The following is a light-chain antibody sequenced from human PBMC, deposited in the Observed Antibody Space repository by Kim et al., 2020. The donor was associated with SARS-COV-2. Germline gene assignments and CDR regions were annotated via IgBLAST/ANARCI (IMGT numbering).Light chain of an antibody. Sequence: SYELTQPPSVSVSPGQTASITCSGDKLGDKYACXYQQKPGQSPVLVIYQDSKRPSGIPERFSGSNSGNTATLTISGTQAMDEADYYCQAWDSSTAHVVF. J-gene: IGLJ2*01. V-gene: IGLV3-1*01. CDR3: QAWDSSTAHVV. CDR2: QDS. CDR1: KLGDKY.